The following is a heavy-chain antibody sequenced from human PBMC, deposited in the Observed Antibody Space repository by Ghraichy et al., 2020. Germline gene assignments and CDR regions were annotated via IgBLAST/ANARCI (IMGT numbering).Heavy chain of an antibody. J-gene: IGHJ4*02. Sequence: GESLNISCAASGFTFSDYYMSWIRQAPGRGLEWVSYISSSGSTIYYADSVKGRFTISRDNAKNSLYLQMSSLRAEDTAVYYCARDPLYDFWSGYYHLWGQGTLVTVSS. CDR2: ISSSGSTI. CDR1: GFTFSDYY. CDR3: ARDPLYDFWSGYYHL. D-gene: IGHD3-3*01. V-gene: IGHV3-11*01.